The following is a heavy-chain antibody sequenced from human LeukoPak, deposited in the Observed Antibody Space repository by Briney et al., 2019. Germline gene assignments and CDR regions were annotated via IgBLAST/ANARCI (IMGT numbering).Heavy chain of an antibody. J-gene: IGHJ6*03. D-gene: IGHD6-6*01. V-gene: IGHV1-69*05. CDR3: ARDRAAARPPYYYYYMDV. CDR2: IIPIFGTA. CDR1: GGTFSSYA. Sequence: GASVKVSCKASGGTFSSYAISWVRQAPRQGLEWMGGIIPIFGTANYAQKFQGRVTITTDESTSTAYMELSSLRSEDTAVYYCARDRAAARPPYYYYYMDVWGKGTTVTVSS.